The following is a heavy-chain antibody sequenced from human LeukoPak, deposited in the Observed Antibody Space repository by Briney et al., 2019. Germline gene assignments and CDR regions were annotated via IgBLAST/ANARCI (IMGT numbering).Heavy chain of an antibody. Sequence: PSETLSLTCTVSGGSISSGGYYWSWIRQHPGKGLEWIGYIYYSGSTYYNPSLKSRVTISVDTSKNQFSLKLNSVTAADTAVYYCARDHGGGDSSSKPSRSVWFDPWGQGTLVTVSS. V-gene: IGHV4-31*03. CDR1: GGSISSGGYY. J-gene: IGHJ5*02. D-gene: IGHD4-23*01. CDR3: ARDHGGGDSSSKPSRSVWFDP. CDR2: IYYSGST.